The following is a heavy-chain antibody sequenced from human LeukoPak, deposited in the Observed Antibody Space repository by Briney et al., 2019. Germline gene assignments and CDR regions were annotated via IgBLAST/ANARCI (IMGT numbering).Heavy chain of an antibody. CDR2: IIPRLSTS. J-gene: IGHJ4*02. CDR3: AREGSITMVRGVINY. CDR1: GGTFSTYG. V-gene: IGHV1-69*04. D-gene: IGHD3-10*01. Sequence: SVKVSCKASGGTFSTYGISWVRQAPGQGLEWMGRIIPRLSTSNYAQKFQGRVTITTDTSTSTAYMELRSLRSDDTAVYYCAREGSITMVRGVINYWGQGTLVTVSS.